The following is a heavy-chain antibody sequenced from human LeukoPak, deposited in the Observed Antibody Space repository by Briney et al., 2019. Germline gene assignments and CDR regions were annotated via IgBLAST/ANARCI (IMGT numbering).Heavy chain of an antibody. CDR1: GASIRSYY. J-gene: IGHJ5*02. CDR2: IYHTGDI. V-gene: IGHV4-59*01. Sequence: SETLSLTCTVSGASIRSYYWAWIRQPPGKGLEWIGNIYHTGDINYSPSLESRVTISVDTSKNQFSLKLTSMTAADTAVYYCARDRGYYASGSYYKSGWFDPWGQGTLVTVSS. CDR3: ARDRGYYASGSYYKSGWFDP. D-gene: IGHD3-10*01.